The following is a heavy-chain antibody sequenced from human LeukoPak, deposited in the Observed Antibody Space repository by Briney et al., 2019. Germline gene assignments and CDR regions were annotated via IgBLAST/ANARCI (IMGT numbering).Heavy chain of an antibody. CDR1: GFTFSTYS. J-gene: IGHJ4*02. CDR2: MSNSGENT. CDR3: AKGGASVTRYVDY. Sequence: GGSLRLSCAASGFTFSTYSMNWVRQTPGKGLEWVGIMSNSGENTFYGEAVKGRFTISRDNSQNTLYLQMNSLRPEDTAVYYCAKGGASVTRYVDYWGQGTLVTVSS. V-gene: IGHV3-30*18. D-gene: IGHD4-17*01.